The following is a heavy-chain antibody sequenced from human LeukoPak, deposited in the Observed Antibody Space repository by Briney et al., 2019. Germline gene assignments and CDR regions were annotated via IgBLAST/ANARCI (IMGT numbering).Heavy chain of an antibody. J-gene: IGHJ4*02. CDR3: ARDKDYIWGSSPKFDY. Sequence: GASVKVSCKASGYTFTSYGISWVRQAPGQGLEWMGWSSAYNGNTNYAQKLQGRVTMTTHTSTSTAYMELRSLRSDDTAVYYCARDKDYIWGSSPKFDYWGQGTLVTVSS. CDR2: SSAYNGNT. CDR1: GYTFTSYG. V-gene: IGHV1-18*01. D-gene: IGHD3-16*01.